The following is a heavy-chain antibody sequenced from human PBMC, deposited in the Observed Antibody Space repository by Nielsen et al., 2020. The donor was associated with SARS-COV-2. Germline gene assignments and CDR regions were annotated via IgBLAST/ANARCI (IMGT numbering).Heavy chain of an antibody. CDR2: IYYSGDT. CDR1: GGSISGYY. CDR3: ARGKDSSGWYGYFDY. D-gene: IGHD6-19*01. J-gene: IGHJ4*02. Sequence: SETLSLTCSVSGGSISGYYWSWIRQPPGKGLEWIGYIYYSGDTNYNPSLKSRVTISVDTSKNQFSLKLSSVTAADTAVYYCARGKDSSGWYGYFDYWGQGTLVTVSS. V-gene: IGHV4-59*01.